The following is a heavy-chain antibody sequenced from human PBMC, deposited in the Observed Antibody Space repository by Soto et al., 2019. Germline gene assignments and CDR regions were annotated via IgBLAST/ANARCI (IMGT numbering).Heavy chain of an antibody. J-gene: IGHJ5*02. CDR3: ARGRGRYSSSWYLGNWFDP. CDR2: INHSGST. D-gene: IGHD6-13*01. CDR1: GGSFSGYY. Sequence: SETLSLTCAVYGGSFSGYYWSWIRQPPGKGLEWIGEINHSGSTNYNPSLKSRVTISVDTSKNQFSLKLSSVTAADTAVYYCARGRGRYSSSWYLGNWFDPWGQGTLVTVSS. V-gene: IGHV4-34*01.